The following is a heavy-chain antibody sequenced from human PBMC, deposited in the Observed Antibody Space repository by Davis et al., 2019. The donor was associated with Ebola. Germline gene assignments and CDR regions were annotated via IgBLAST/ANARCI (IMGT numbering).Heavy chain of an antibody. D-gene: IGHD1-26*01. V-gene: IGHV1-2*02. CDR3: ARVPRIVGAVDY. J-gene: IGHJ4*02. CDR2: NNPNSGGT. CDR1: GYTFTGYY. Sequence: ASVKVSCKASGYTFTGYYMHWVRQAPGQGLEWMGWNNPNSGGTNYAQKFQGRVTMTRDTSISTAYMELSRLRSDDTAVYYCARVPRIVGAVDYWGQGTLVTVSS.